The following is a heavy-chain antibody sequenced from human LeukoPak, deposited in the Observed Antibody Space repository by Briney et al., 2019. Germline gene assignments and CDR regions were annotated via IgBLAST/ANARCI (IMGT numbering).Heavy chain of an antibody. J-gene: IGHJ4*02. CDR3: KSGGAAPGSFDN. V-gene: IGHV3-23*01. CDR1: GFTLSSFR. CDR2: IFDSGVT. D-gene: IGHD6-13*01. Sequence: GGSLRLSCAASGFTLSSFRMSWVRQAPGKGLEWVARIFDSGVTNYTDSVKGRFTISRDNAKNSLYLQLNSLRVEDTAVYYCKSGGAAPGSFDNWGQGTLVTVSP.